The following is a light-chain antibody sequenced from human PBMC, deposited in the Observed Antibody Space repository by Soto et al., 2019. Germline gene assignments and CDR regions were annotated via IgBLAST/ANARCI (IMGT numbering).Light chain of an antibody. J-gene: IGLJ3*02. CDR1: SSNIGNNA. Sequence: QSLLTQPPSLSEAPRQRVAISCSGSSSNIGNNAVNWYQQLPGKTPKLLIYSDNQRPSGVPDRFSGSKSGTSASLAISGLQSEDEADYYCASWDDSLNGPVFGGGTKLTVL. V-gene: IGLV1-36*01. CDR2: SDN. CDR3: ASWDDSLNGPV.